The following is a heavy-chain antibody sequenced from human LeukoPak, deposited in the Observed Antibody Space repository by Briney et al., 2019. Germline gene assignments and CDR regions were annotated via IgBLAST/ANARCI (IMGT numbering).Heavy chain of an antibody. CDR1: GFTFSGSA. D-gene: IGHD4-11*01. Sequence: GGSLRLSCAASGFTFSGSAMHWVRQASGKGLEWVGRIRSKANSYATAYAASVKGRFTISRDDSKNTAYLQMNSLKTQDTAFYYCVSQYFNCCGQGTLVTLSS. J-gene: IGHJ4*02. CDR3: VSQYFNC. CDR2: IRSKANSYAT. V-gene: IGHV3-73*01.